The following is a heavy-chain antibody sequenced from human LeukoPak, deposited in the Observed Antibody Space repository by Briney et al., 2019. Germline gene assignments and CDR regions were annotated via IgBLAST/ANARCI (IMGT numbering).Heavy chain of an antibody. CDR2: INPNSGGT. CDR1: GYTFTGYY. J-gene: IGHJ4*02. CDR3: AREGYYNDSSGYYYHDY. V-gene: IGHV1-2*06. D-gene: IGHD3-22*01. Sequence: GASVKVSCKASGYTFTGYYMHWVRQAPGQGLEWKGRINPNSGGTNYAQKFQGRVTMTRDTSISTAYMELSRLRSDDTAVYYCAREGYYNDSSGYYYHDYWGQGTLVTVSS.